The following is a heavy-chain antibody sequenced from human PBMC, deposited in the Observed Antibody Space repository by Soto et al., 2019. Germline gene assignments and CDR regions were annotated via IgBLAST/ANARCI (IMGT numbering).Heavy chain of an antibody. Sequence: QITLKESGPTLVKPTQTLTLTCTFSGFSLSTSGVGVGWIRQPPGKALEWLALIYWDDDKRYSPSLKSRLTLTKATSKNQVALTMTNREPVDTATYYCAQTYYDILTGYYRFNWFDPWGQETLVTVSS. CDR2: IYWDDDK. CDR3: AQTYYDILTGYYRFNWFDP. V-gene: IGHV2-5*02. J-gene: IGHJ5*02. D-gene: IGHD3-9*01. CDR1: GFSLSTSGVG.